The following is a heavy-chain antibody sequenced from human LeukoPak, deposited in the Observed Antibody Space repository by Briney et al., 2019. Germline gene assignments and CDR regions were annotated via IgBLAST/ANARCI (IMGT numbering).Heavy chain of an antibody. J-gene: IGHJ5*02. D-gene: IGHD2-8*01. CDR2: IYYSGST. CDR1: GGSISSGDYY. V-gene: IGHV4-30-4*01. Sequence: SETLSLTCTVSGGSISSGDYYWSWIRQPPGKGLEWIGYIYYSGSTYYYPSLKSRVTISVDTSKNQFSLKLSSVTAADTAVYYCARVVFDIVLMVYAMKEYNWFDPWGQGTLVTVSS. CDR3: ARVVFDIVLMVYAMKEYNWFDP.